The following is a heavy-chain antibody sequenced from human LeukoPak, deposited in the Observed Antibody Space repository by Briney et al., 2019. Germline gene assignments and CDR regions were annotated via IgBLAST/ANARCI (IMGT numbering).Heavy chain of an antibody. J-gene: IGHJ4*02. D-gene: IGHD6-13*01. CDR2: ISSSSSYI. CDR3: ARDRGQRLVLRYFDY. V-gene: IGHV3-21*01. CDR1: GFTFSSYS. Sequence: GGSLRLSCAASGFTFSSYSMNWVRQAPGKGLEWVSSISSSSSYIYYADSVKGRFTIPRDNAKNSLYLQMNSLRAEDTAVYYCARDRGQRLVLRYFDYWGQGTLVTVSS.